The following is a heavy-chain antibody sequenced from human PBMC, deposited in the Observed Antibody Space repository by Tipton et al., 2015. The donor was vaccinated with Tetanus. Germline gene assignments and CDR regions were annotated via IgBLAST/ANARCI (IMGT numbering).Heavy chain of an antibody. D-gene: IGHD3-22*01. J-gene: IGHJ3*02. V-gene: IGHV4-4*07. CDR1: GGSISSYY. CDR3: ARLSSSANDAHAFDI. CDR2: IYTSGST. Sequence: TLSLTCTVSGGSISSYYWSWIRQPAGKGLEWIGHIYTSGSTNYNPSLKSRVTMSVDTSKIQFSLKVSSVTAADTAVYYCARLSSSANDAHAFDIWGQGTMVTVSS.